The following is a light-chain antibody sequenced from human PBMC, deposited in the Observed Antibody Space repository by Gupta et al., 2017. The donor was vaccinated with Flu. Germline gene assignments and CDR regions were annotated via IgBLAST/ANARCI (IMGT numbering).Light chain of an antibody. CDR2: GNN. V-gene: IGLV1-40*01. J-gene: IGLJ3*02. Sequence: QSVLTQPPSVSGAPGQRVTISCAGTSSNIGAGYAVHWYQQLPGTAPQLLIYGNNNRPSRVPDRFSGSKSGTSASLAITGLQAEDEADYYCQSFDNSLSGWVFGGGTQVTAL. CDR1: SSNIGAGYA. CDR3: QSFDNSLSGWV.